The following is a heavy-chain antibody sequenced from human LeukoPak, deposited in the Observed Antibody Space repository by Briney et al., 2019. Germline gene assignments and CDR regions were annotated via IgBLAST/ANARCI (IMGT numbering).Heavy chain of an antibody. CDR2: IIPILGIA. Sequence: SVKVSCKASGGTFSSYAISWVRQAPGQGLEWMGRIIPILGIANYAQKFQGRVTITADKSTSTAYMELSSLRSEDTAVYYCARDSGITMVRGVISWFDPWGQGTLVTVSS. D-gene: IGHD3-10*01. CDR1: GGTFSSYA. J-gene: IGHJ5*02. CDR3: ARDSGITMVRGVISWFDP. V-gene: IGHV1-69*04.